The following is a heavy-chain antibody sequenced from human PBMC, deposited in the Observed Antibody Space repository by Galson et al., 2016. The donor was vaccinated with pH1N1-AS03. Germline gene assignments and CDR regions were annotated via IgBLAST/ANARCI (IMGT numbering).Heavy chain of an antibody. J-gene: IGHJ3*02. CDR1: GYSFSDYY. CDR3: SRQPSFYDTTGRPDAFDI. Sequence: SVKVSCKASGYSFSDYYIHWVRQAPGLGLDWMGRFNPSTGSTKYAQQFLGRFTMTRDTSISTAYMELSRLTSDDTAVYYCSRQPSFYDTTGRPDAFDIRGQGTSVTVSS. D-gene: IGHD3-22*01. CDR2: FNPSTGST. V-gene: IGHV1-2*06.